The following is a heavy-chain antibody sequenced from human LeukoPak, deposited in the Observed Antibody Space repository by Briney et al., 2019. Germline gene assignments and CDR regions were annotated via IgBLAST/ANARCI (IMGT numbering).Heavy chain of an antibody. Sequence: GGSLRLSCAASGFTFSSYATSWVRQAPGKGLEWVSSITSSGSGTYYADSVKGRFTISRDNSKSTLYLQMNSLRAEDTAVYYCARDGRSGWYWVDYWGQGTLVTVSS. CDR2: ITSSGSGT. V-gene: IGHV3-23*01. J-gene: IGHJ4*02. D-gene: IGHD6-19*01. CDR1: GFTFSSYA. CDR3: ARDGRSGWYWVDY.